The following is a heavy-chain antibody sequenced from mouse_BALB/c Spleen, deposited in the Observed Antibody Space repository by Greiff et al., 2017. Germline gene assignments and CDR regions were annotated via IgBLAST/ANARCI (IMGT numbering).Heavy chain of an antibody. CDR3: ARRHGYDGAMDY. J-gene: IGHJ4*01. CDR2: IYPGDGDT. V-gene: IGHV1-87*01. Sequence: QVQLQQSGAELARPGASVKLSCKASGYTFTSYWMQWVKQRPGQGLEWIGAIYPGDGDTRYTQKFKGKATLTADKSSSTAYMQLSSLASEDSAVYYCARRHGYDGAMDYWGQGTSVTVSS. CDR1: GYTFTSYW. D-gene: IGHD2-2*01.